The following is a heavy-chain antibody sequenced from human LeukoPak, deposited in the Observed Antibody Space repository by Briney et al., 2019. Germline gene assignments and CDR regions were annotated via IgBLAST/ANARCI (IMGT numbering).Heavy chain of an antibody. V-gene: IGHV4-59*11. CDR3: ARFYCSGGSCYSRVNWFDP. Sequence: SETLSLTCTVSGGSISSHYWSWIRQPPGKGLEWIGYIYYSGSTNYNPSLKSRVTISVDTSKNQFSLKLSSVTAADTAVYYCARFYCSGGSCYSRVNWFDPWGQGTLVTVSS. D-gene: IGHD2-15*01. J-gene: IGHJ5*02. CDR2: IYYSGST. CDR1: GGSISSHY.